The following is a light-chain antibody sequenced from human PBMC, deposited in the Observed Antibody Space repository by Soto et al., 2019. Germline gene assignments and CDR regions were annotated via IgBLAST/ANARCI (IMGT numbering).Light chain of an antibody. V-gene: IGKV3-15*01. CDR1: QSVSSN. CDR2: GAS. J-gene: IGKJ1*01. Sequence: EIVMTQSPATLSVSPGERATLSCRASQSVSSNLAWYQQKPGQAPRLLIYGASTRATGIPARFSGSGSGTEFTLTISRLEPEDFAVYYCQQYNNWPWTFGQGTKVDI. CDR3: QQYNNWPWT.